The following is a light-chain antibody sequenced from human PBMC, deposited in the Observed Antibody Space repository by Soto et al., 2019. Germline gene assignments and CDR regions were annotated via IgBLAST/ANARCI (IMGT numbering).Light chain of an antibody. J-gene: IGKJ1*01. Sequence: IQMTPSTSSLSASVGHRVTITCRASQSISSQINWYQQQPGKAPKLLIYAASSLQSGVPSRFSGSGAGTDFTLTISSLQPEDFATYYCQQSYSTPGTGGQVTVVDSK. CDR2: AAS. V-gene: IGKV1-39*01. CDR3: QQSYSTPGT. CDR1: QSISSQ.